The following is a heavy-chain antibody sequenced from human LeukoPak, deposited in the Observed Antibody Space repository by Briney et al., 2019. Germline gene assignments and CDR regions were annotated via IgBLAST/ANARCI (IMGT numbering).Heavy chain of an antibody. CDR1: GYTFTSYA. J-gene: IGHJ4*02. Sequence: ASVKVSCKASGYTFTSYAMHWVRQAPGQRLEWMGWINAGNGNTKYSQKFQGRVTITRDTSASTAYMELSSLRSEDTAVYYCARDEATLDYDYVWGSPGDYWGQGTLVTVSS. D-gene: IGHD3-16*01. V-gene: IGHV1-3*01. CDR3: ARDEATLDYDYVWGSPGDY. CDR2: INAGNGNT.